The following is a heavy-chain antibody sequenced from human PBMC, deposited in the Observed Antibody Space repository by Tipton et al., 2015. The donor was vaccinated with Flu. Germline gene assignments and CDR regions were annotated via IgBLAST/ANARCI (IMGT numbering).Heavy chain of an antibody. CDR3: ARGYSSSLGLPFDY. V-gene: IGHV4-4*07. D-gene: IGHD6-19*01. J-gene: IGHJ4*02. Sequence: GLVKPSETLSLSCTVSGDSVTSYYWSWIRQPAGKGLEWIGRRYTSGSAHYNPSLKSRVTMSVDTSKNQFSLKLNSVTAADTAVYYCARGYSSSLGLPFDYWGQGTLVTVSS. CDR2: RYTSGSA. CDR1: GDSVTSYY.